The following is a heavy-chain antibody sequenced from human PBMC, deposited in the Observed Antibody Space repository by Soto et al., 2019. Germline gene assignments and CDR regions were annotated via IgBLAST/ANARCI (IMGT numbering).Heavy chain of an antibody. D-gene: IGHD2-2*02. V-gene: IGHV3-30*18. CDR2: ISYDGSNK. Sequence: PGGSLRLSCAASGFTFSSYGMHWVRQAPGKGLEWVAVISYDGSNKYYADSVKGRFTISRDNSKNTLYLQMNSLRAEDTAVYYCAKEVVPAAIETENWFDPWGQGTLVTVSS. CDR3: AKEVVPAAIETENWFDP. CDR1: GFTFSSYG. J-gene: IGHJ5*02.